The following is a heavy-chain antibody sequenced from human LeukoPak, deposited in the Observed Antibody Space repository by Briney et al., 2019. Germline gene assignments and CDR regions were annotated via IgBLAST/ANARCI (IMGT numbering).Heavy chain of an antibody. Sequence: SETLSLTCTVSGGSISSYYWSWIRQPPGKGLEWIGYIYYSGNTNYNPSLKSRVTISVDTSKNQFSLKLSSVTAADTAVYYCARWYCSGGSCYRRLRFDPWGQGTLATVSS. CDR1: GGSISSYY. J-gene: IGHJ5*02. CDR2: IYYSGNT. D-gene: IGHD2-15*01. V-gene: IGHV4-59*08. CDR3: ARWYCSGGSCYRRLRFDP.